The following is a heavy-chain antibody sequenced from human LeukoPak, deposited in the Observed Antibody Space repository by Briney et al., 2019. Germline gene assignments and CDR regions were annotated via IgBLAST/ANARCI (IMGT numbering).Heavy chain of an antibody. D-gene: IGHD3-22*01. V-gene: IGHV3-23*01. CDR2: ISGSGGST. CDR3: AKLRITMIVVVPYYFDY. CDR1: GFTFSSYA. J-gene: IGHJ4*02. Sequence: GGSLRLSCAASGFTFSSYAMSWVRQAPGKGLEWVSAISGSGGSTYYADSAKGRFTISRDNSKNTLYLQMNSLRAEDTAVYYCAKLRITMIVVVPYYFDYWGQGTLVTVSS.